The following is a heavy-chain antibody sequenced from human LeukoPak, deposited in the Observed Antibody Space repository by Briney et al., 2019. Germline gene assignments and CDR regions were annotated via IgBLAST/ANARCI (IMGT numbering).Heavy chain of an antibody. CDR1: GGSFSGYY. D-gene: IGHD2-2*01. CDR3: ARTSRRRTYCFDY. CDR2: INYSGST. V-gene: IGHV4-34*01. J-gene: IGHJ4*02. Sequence: SETLSLTCAVYGGSFSGYYWSWIRQPPGKGLEWIGEINYSGSTNYNPSLKSRVTISVDTSENQFSLKLSSVTAADTAVYYCARTSRRRTYCFDYWGQGTLVTVSS.